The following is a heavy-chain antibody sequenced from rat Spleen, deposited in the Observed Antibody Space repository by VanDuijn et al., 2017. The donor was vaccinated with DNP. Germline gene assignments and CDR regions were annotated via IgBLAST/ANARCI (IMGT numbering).Heavy chain of an antibody. CDR1: GFTFSDYY. Sequence: EVLLVESDGGLVQPGRSLKLSYAVSGFTFSDYYMAWVRQAPAKGLEWVATISYNGGTPYYRDSVKGRFTISRDNAQSTLYLQMDSLRSEDTATYYCARHRTIMPYYYAMDAWGQGASVTVSS. J-gene: IGHJ4*01. D-gene: IGHD1-12*01. V-gene: IGHV5-7*01. CDR2: ISYNGGTP. CDR3: ARHRTIMPYYYAMDA.